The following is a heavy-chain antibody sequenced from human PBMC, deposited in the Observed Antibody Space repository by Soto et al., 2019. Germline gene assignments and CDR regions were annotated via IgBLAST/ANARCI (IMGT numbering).Heavy chain of an antibody. J-gene: IGHJ6*02. CDR3: VRDRDTYGSGFLDV. CDR1: GFTFSTYG. V-gene: IGHV3-74*01. CDR2: IKSDGGTS. Sequence: EVQLVESGGGLVQPGGSLRLSCAVSGFTFSTYGMHWVRQAPGKGLVWVSRIKSDGGTSTYADSVKGRFTISRDNTKNTLYLKMNSLRGEDTAVYYCVRDRDTYGSGFLDVWGQGTTVTVSS. D-gene: IGHD3-10*01.